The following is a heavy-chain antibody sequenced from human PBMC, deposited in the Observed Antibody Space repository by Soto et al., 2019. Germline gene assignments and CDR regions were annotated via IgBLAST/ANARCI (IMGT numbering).Heavy chain of an antibody. V-gene: IGHV4-34*01. CDR2: ISQSGNT. CDR3: ARAPKGSGSSQTRPDF. CDR1: SGSFSGYY. J-gene: IGHJ4*02. Sequence: TSETLSLTCSIYSGSFSGYYWSWIRQPPGRGLEWIGEISQSGNTNYSPSLKSRVSISIDTSKKQFSPNLASVSAADTAVYYCARAPKGSGSSQTRPDFWGQGTLVTVSS. D-gene: IGHD6-6*01.